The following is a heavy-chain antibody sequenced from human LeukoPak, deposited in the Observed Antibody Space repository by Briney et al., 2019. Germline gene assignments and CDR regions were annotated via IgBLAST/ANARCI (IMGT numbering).Heavy chain of an antibody. CDR3: ARDPYSSSPDYFDY. Sequence: PGGSLGLSCAASGFTFDDYGMSWVRQAPGKGLEWVSGINWNGGSTGYADSVKGRFTISRDNAKNSLYLQMNSLRAEDTALYYCARDPYSSSPDYFDYWGQGTLVTVSS. J-gene: IGHJ4*02. D-gene: IGHD6-6*01. CDR2: INWNGGST. V-gene: IGHV3-20*04. CDR1: GFTFDDYG.